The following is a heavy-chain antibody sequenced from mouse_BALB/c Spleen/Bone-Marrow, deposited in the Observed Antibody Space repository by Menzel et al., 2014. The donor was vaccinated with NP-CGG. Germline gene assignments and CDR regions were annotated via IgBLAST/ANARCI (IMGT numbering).Heavy chain of an antibody. CDR2: IYPGNSDT. V-gene: IGHV1-5*01. CDR1: GYTFINYW. D-gene: IGHD2-4*01. J-gene: IGHJ3*01. CDR3: TCFYYDYDGLGWFAY. Sequence: EVKLVESGTALARPGASVKMSCKASGYTFINYWMHWVKQRPGQGLEWIGAIYPGNSDTSYNQKFKAKAKLTAVTSTSTAYMELSSLTNEDSAVYYCTCFYYDYDGLGWFAYWGQGTLVTVSA.